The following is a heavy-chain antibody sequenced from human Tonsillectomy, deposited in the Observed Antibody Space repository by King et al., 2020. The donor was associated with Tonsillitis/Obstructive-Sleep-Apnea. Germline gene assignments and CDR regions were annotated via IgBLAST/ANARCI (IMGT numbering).Heavy chain of an antibody. V-gene: IGHV3-21*01. D-gene: IGHD2-15*01. CDR1: GFTFSSYN. CDR3: ARRGYCSGGSCYRTNDY. J-gene: IGHJ4*02. Sequence: VQLVESGGGLVKPGGSLRLSCAASGFTFSSYNMNWVRQAPGKGLEWVSSISSSSSYIYYADSVKGRLTISRDNAKNSLYLQMSSLGAEATAVDYCARRGYCSGGSCYRTNDYWGQGTLVTVSS. CDR2: ISSSSSYI.